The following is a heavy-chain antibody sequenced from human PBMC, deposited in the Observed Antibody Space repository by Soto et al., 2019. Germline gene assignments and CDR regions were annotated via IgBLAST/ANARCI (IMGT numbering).Heavy chain of an antibody. CDR2: ITNSGSGT. V-gene: IGHV3-23*01. CDR3: AKEEAAAGLPLFDS. Sequence: PGGSLRLSCAASGFTLRSYAMSWVRQAPGKGLEWVSGITNSGSGTFYADSVRGRFTISRDNSGSTLYLQMNSLRTEDTAVYYCAKEEAAAGLPLFDSWGQGTLVTVSS. J-gene: IGHJ4*02. D-gene: IGHD6-13*01. CDR1: GFTLRSYA.